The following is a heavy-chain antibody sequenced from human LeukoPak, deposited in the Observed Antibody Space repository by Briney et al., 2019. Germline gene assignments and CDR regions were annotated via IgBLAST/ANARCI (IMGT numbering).Heavy chain of an antibody. V-gene: IGHV3-9*01. J-gene: IGHJ4*02. CDR1: GFTFDDYA. Sequence: GGSLRLSCAVSGFTFDDYAMHWVRQVPGKGLEWVSGINWNSDSIGYAVRGRFTISRDNAKNSLYLQMNSLRVEDTALYYCVTNGGGDSCYGNFDYWGQGTLVTVSS. D-gene: IGHD2-8*01. CDR2: INWNSDSI. CDR3: VTNGGGDSCYGNFDY.